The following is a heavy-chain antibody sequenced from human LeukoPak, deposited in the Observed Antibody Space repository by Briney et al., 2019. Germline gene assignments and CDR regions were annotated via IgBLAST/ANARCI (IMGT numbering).Heavy chain of an antibody. V-gene: IGHV3-30*02. D-gene: IGHD6-19*01. J-gene: IGHJ4*02. Sequence: GSLRLSCAASGFTFSSYGMHWVRQAPGKGLEWVAFIRYDGSNKYYADSVKGRFTISRDNSKNTLYLQMNSLRAEDTAVYYCARDRLQIIAVSDWGQGTLVTVSS. CDR1: GFTFSSYG. CDR3: ARDRLQIIAVSD. CDR2: IRYDGSNK.